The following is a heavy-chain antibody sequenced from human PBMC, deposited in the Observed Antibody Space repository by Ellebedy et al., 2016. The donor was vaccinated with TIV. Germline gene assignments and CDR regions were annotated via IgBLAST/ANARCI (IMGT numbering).Heavy chain of an antibody. J-gene: IGHJ4*02. CDR2: IYPGRSP. Sequence: SETLSLXXAVPGDPITGSHWWSWVRQPPGRGLEWIGEIYPGRSPNYNPSLKSGVTMSIDESKNGFSLKLSSVTAADTAVYFCARDLGSGRYPGHWGQGTLVTVSS. CDR1: GDPITGSHW. D-gene: IGHD3-10*01. V-gene: IGHV4-4*02. CDR3: ARDLGSGRYPGH.